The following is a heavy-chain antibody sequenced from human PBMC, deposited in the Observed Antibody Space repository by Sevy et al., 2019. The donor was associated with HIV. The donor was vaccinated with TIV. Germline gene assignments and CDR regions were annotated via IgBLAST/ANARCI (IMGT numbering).Heavy chain of an antibody. D-gene: IGHD2-8*02. Sequence: SETLSLTCAVYGGSFSGYYWSWIRQPPGKGLKWIGEINHTGSTNYNPSLKSRVTISVDTSKNQFSLKLSSVTAADTAAYYCARHCTGTSCSHAFDIWGQRTMVTVS. V-gene: IGHV4-34*01. CDR2: INHTGST. CDR3: ARHCTGTSCSHAFDI. J-gene: IGHJ3*02. CDR1: GGSFSGYY.